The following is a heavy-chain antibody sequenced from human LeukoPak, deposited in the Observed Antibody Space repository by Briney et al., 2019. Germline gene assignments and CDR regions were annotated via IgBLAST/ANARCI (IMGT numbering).Heavy chain of an antibody. CDR1: GFTLSNYE. Sequence: GGSLRLSCAASGFTLSNYEMNWVRQAPGKGLEWVSYISSSGSTIYYADSVKGRFTISRDNAKNSLYLQMNSLRAEDTAVYYCARDASRSSRANYYYYMDVWGKGTTVTVSS. CDR3: ARDASRSSRANYYYYMDV. J-gene: IGHJ6*03. CDR2: ISSSGSTI. D-gene: IGHD6-6*01. V-gene: IGHV3-48*03.